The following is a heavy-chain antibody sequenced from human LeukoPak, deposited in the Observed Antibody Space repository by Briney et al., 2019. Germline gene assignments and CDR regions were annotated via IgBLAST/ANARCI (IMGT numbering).Heavy chain of an antibody. CDR3: AKGAAAGPYYYYGMDV. CDR1: GFTFSSYN. V-gene: IGHV3-48*01. J-gene: IGHJ6*02. CDR2: ISSRSSTI. Sequence: GGSLRLSCAASGFTFSSYNMHWVRQAPGKGLEWVSYISSRSSTIYYADSVKGRFTISRDNSKNTLYLQMNSLRAEDTAVYYCAKGAAAGPYYYYGMDVWGQGTTVTVSS. D-gene: IGHD6-13*01.